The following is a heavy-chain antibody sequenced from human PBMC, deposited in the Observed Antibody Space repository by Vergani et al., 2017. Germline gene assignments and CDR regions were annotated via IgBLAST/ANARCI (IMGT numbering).Heavy chain of an antibody. Sequence: EVQLLQSEGAVVQPGGSLRLPCVASGFTFSSHAMIWVRQGHGQGLEWVSSIKNNGDSTHYADPVKGRFTIARDNSKNILYLQMNSLRVEDTAVYYCVRGSHNYNGGKGTLVTVSS. V-gene: IGHV3-23*01. CDR3: VRGSHNYN. D-gene: IGHD5-24*01. CDR2: IKNNGDST. CDR1: GFTFSSHA. J-gene: IGHJ4*02.